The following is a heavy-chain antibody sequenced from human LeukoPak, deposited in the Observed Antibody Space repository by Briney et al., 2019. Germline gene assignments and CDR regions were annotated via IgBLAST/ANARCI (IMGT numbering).Heavy chain of an antibody. J-gene: IGHJ6*02. Sequence: SETLSLTCTVSGGSISSGDYYWSWIRQPPGKGLERIGYIYYSGSTYYNPSLKSRVTISVDTSKNQFSLKLSSVTAADTAVYYCARAPAGDYGMDVWGQGTTVTVSS. V-gene: IGHV4-30-4*01. CDR1: GGSISSGDYY. CDR2: IYYSGST. CDR3: ARAPAGDYGMDV. D-gene: IGHD7-27*01.